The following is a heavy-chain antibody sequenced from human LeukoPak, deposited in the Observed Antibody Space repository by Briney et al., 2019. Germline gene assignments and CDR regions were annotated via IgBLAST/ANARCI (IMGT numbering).Heavy chain of an antibody. Sequence: GGSLRLSCAASGFTFDDYAMHWVRQAPGKGLEWVSGISWNSGSIGYADSVKGRFTISRDNAKNSLYLQMNSLRAEDTALYYCAKSFGVVPTDNWFDPWGQGTLVTVSS. V-gene: IGHV3-9*01. CDR2: ISWNSGSI. J-gene: IGHJ5*02. CDR1: GFTFDDYA. CDR3: AKSFGVVPTDNWFDP. D-gene: IGHD3-3*01.